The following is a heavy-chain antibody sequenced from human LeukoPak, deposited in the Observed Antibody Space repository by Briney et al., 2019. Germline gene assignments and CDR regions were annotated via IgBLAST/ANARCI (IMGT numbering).Heavy chain of an antibody. CDR1: GFTFSSYS. CDR3: ATYCSSTSCYWSDYYYGMDV. CDR2: ITSSGSTI. V-gene: IGHV3-48*04. D-gene: IGHD2-2*01. Sequence: TGGSLRLSCAVSGFTFSSYSLNWVRQAPGKGLEWVSHITSSGSTIYYADSVKGRFTISRDNAKNSLYLQMNSLRAEDTAVYYCATYCSSTSCYWSDYYYGMDVWGQGTTVTVSS. J-gene: IGHJ6*02.